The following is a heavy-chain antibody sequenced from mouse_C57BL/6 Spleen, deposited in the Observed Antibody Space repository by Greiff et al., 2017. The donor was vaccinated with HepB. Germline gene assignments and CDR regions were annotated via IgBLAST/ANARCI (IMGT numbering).Heavy chain of an antibody. CDR2: ISYSGST. J-gene: IGHJ3*01. D-gene: IGHD2-2*01. CDR3: ASSTMVTPWFAY. CDR1: GYSITSGYD. V-gene: IGHV3-1*01. Sequence: VQLQQSGPGMVKPSQSLSLTCTVTGYSITSGYDWHWIRHFPGNKLEWMGYISYSGSTNYNPSLKSRISITHDTSKNHFFLKLNSVTTEDTATYYCASSTMVTPWFAYWGQGTLVTVSA.